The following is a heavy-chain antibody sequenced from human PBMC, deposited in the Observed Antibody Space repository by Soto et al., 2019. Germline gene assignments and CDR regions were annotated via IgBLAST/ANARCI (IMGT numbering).Heavy chain of an antibody. D-gene: IGHD6-13*01. J-gene: IGHJ6*03. Sequence: GGSLRLSCAASGFTFSRYAMSWVRQAPGKGLIWVSAISGSGSYTYSADSVKGRFTISRDNSKNTLYLQMNSLRAEDTAVYYCAILTSSSWPMDVWGKGTTVTVSS. CDR3: AILTSSSWPMDV. CDR2: ISGSGSYT. V-gene: IGHV3-23*01. CDR1: GFTFSRYA.